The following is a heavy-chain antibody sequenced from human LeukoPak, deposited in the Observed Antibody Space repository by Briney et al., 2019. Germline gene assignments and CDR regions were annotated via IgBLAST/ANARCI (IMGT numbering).Heavy chain of an antibody. V-gene: IGHV4-38-2*02. Sequence: PSETLSLTCTVSGYFISSGYYWGWIRPPPGKGLEWIGSFYHSGSTYYSPSLKSRVTISVDTSKNQFSLKLSSVTAADTAVYYCARHGYSYGYFDYWGQGTLVTVSS. CDR3: ARHGYSYGYFDY. CDR1: GYFISSGYY. CDR2: FYHSGST. D-gene: IGHD5-18*01. J-gene: IGHJ4*02.